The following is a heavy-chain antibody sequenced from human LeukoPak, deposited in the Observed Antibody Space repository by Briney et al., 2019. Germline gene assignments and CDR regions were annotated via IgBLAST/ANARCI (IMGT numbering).Heavy chain of an antibody. CDR1: GFTFSSFG. CDR2: IQFDRNNK. J-gene: IGHJ5*02. Sequence: PGGSLRLSCAASGFTFSSFGMHWVRQAPGKGLKWVAFIQFDRNNKFYVDSVKGRFTISRDNAKNTLNLQMNSLRAEDTAVYYCARDLGQYYDTSDNWFDPWGQGTLVTVSS. V-gene: IGHV3-30*02. D-gene: IGHD3-22*01. CDR3: ARDLGQYYDTSDNWFDP.